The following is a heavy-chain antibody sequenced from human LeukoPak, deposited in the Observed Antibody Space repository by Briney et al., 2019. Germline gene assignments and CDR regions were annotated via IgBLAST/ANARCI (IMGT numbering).Heavy chain of an antibody. Sequence: GGSLRLSCAASGFIFDDYGMSWVRQAPGKGLEWVCGINWNGGSTGYADSVKGRFTISRDNAKNSLYLQMNSLRAEDTAVYYCARDAPGNTALDYWGQGTLVTVSS. CDR2: INWNGGST. D-gene: IGHD5-18*01. CDR1: GFIFDDYG. V-gene: IGHV3-20*04. CDR3: ARDAPGNTALDY. J-gene: IGHJ4*02.